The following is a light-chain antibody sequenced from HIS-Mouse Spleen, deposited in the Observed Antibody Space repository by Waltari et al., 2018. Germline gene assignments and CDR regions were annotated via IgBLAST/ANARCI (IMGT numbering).Light chain of an antibody. J-gene: IGLJ2*01. Sequence: SYELTQPLSVSVSPGQTARITCPGDAFPKKYPYWYQQKSGHAPVLVIYEDSKRPSGIPERFSGSSSGTMATLTISGAQVEDEADYYCYSTDSSGNHRVFGGGTKLTVL. CDR3: YSTDSSGNHRV. CDR1: AFPKKY. V-gene: IGLV3-10*01. CDR2: EDS.